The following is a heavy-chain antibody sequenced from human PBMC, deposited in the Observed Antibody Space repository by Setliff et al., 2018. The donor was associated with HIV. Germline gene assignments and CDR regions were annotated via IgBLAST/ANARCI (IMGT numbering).Heavy chain of an antibody. Sequence: ASVKVSCKASGYTFTNFYMHWVRQAPGQGLEWMGRIDPNTGGTNFAQNFQGRVTMTSDTSISTAYMELSRLTSDDTAVYYCVRDKRVAGPWYMGVWGKGTTVTVSS. J-gene: IGHJ6*03. D-gene: IGHD6-19*01. V-gene: IGHV1-2*06. CDR2: IDPNTGGT. CDR3: VRDKRVAGPWYMGV. CDR1: GYTFTNFY.